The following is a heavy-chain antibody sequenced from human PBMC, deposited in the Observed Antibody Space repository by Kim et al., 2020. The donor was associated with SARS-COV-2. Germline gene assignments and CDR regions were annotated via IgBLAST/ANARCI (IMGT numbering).Heavy chain of an antibody. CDR1: GDTFTDYY. CDR2: INPYSGDA. V-gene: IGHV1-2*02. Sequence: ASVKVSCKASGDTFTDYYIHWVRQAPGQGLEWMGGINPYSGDANYAQKFQGRVTMTRDTSISTPYVELSSLRSDDTAVYYCARSAHFWSGHYLDLWGQGTLITV. D-gene: IGHD3-3*01. J-gene: IGHJ5*02. CDR3: ARSAHFWSGHYLDL.